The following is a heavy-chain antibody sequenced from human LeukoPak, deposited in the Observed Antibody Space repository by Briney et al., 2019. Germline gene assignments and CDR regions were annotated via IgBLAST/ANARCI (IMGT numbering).Heavy chain of an antibody. Sequence: PGGSLRLSCAASGFTVNNYGMQWVRQAPGKGLEWVAVISYTGNTKYYVDSVKGRFTISRDNSKNTLYLQMNSLRAEDTAVYYCVKESDEYSSSSSDYWGQGTLVTVSS. CDR3: VKESDEYSSSSSDY. V-gene: IGHV3-30*18. D-gene: IGHD6-6*01. J-gene: IGHJ4*02. CDR1: GFTVNNYG. CDR2: ISYTGNTK.